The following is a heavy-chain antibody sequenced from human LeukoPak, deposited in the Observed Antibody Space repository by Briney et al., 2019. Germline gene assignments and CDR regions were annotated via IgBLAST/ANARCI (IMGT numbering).Heavy chain of an antibody. CDR3: ARGRRLRGVTSRPIYYYYYMDV. J-gene: IGHJ6*03. V-gene: IGHV1-8*03. Sequence: ASVKISCKASGYTFKTFDINWVRQATGQRPQWMGWVNPYNHKVVYAPKFQGRVSSSSNNSITTAYIEFSGLKSDDTAVYYCARGRRLRGVTSRPIYYYYYMDVWGGGTTVTVSS. CDR2: VNPYNHKV. D-gene: IGHD3-10*01. CDR1: GYTFKTFD.